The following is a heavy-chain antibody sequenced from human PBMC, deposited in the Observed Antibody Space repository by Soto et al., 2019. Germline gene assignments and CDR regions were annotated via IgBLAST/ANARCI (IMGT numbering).Heavy chain of an antibody. CDR2: INPSGGST. Sequence: GASLKFSCKASGYPFTSFTMHWVGRAPGQGLEGLGLINPSGGSTTYAQKIKGRVNMTRNTSTSTVNMELSSMRSEDTAVYYCAREGGAINFEYSYYGIDVWGQGTTVTVYS. CDR1: GYPFTSFT. V-gene: IGHV1-46*01. J-gene: IGHJ6*02. D-gene: IGHD3-10*01. CDR3: AREGGAINFEYSYYGIDV.